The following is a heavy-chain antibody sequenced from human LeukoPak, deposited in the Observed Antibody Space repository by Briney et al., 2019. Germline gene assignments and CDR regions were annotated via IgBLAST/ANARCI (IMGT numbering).Heavy chain of an antibody. CDR2: IYYSGNT. CDR3: ASSTGSTMFIDY. D-gene: IGHD3-10*02. V-gene: IGHV4-59*01. Sequence: SETLSLTCTVSGGSISPYYWSWIRQPPGKGLEWLGYIYYSGNTDYNPSLKGRVAISVDTSKNQFSLKLSSVTAADTAVYYCASSTGSTMFIDYWGQGTLVTVSS. J-gene: IGHJ4*02. CDR1: GGSISPYY.